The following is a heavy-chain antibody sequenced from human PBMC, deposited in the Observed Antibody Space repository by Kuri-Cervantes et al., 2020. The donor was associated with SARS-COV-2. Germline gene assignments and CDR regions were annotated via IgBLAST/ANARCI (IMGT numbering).Heavy chain of an antibody. J-gene: IGHJ4*02. Sequence: GESLKISCAASGFTFSSYSMNWVRQAPGKGLEWVSSISSSSSYIYYADSVKGRFTISRDNAKNSLYLQMNSLRAEDTAVYYCAKDVGMGSGWSYLDGWGQGTLVTVSS. V-gene: IGHV3-21*01. CDR3: AKDVGMGSGWSYLDG. D-gene: IGHD6-19*01. CDR2: ISSSSSYI. CDR1: GFTFSSYS.